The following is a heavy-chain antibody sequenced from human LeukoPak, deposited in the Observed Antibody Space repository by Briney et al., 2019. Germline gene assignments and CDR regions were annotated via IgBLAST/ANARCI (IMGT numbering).Heavy chain of an antibody. J-gene: IGHJ4*02. Sequence: GGSLRLSCAASGLGFDNFAMSWVRQAPGKGLVWVSTISSSGSSTYYADSVKGRFTVSRGNSKNTLDLQMNSLGVEDTAVYYCATQLLWFGESVEGGYWGQGTLVTVSS. V-gene: IGHV3-23*01. D-gene: IGHD3-10*01. CDR3: ATQLLWFGESVEGGY. CDR1: GLGFDNFA. CDR2: ISSSGSST.